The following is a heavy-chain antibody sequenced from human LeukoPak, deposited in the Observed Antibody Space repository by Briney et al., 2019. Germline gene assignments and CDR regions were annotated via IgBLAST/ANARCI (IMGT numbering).Heavy chain of an antibody. V-gene: IGHV3-21*01. J-gene: IGHJ4*02. D-gene: IGHD1-26*01. CDR1: GFTFSSYS. CDR3: ARYGELLASDY. CDR2: ISSSSSYI. Sequence: GGSLRLSCAASGFTFSSYSMNWVRQAPGKGLEWVSSISSSSSYIYYADSVKGRFTISRDNAKNSLYLQMNSLRAEDTAVYYCARYGELLASDYWGQGTLVTVPS.